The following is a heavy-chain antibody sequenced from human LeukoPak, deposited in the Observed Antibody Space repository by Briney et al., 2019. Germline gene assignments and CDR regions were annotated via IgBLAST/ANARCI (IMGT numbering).Heavy chain of an antibody. J-gene: IGHJ5*02. CDR3: ARDSPYYYGSGSYQENWFDP. Sequence: GASVKVYCKASGYTFTSYGISWVRQAPGQGLEWMGWISAYNGNTNYAQKLQGRVTMTTDTSTSTAYMELRSLRSDDTAVYYCARDSPYYYGSGSYQENWFDPWGQGTLVTVSS. CDR1: GYTFTSYG. D-gene: IGHD3-10*01. CDR2: ISAYNGNT. V-gene: IGHV1-18*01.